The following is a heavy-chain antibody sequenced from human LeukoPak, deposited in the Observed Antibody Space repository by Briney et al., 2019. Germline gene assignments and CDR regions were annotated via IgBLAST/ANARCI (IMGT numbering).Heavy chain of an antibody. V-gene: IGHV3-23*01. CDR2: ISGSGGST. D-gene: IGHD3-10*01. J-gene: IGHJ6*02. CDR3: AKGLLWFGESSYYYYGMDV. CDR1: GFTFSGYA. Sequence: GSLRLSCAASGFTFSGYAMSWVRQAPGKGLEWVSAISGSGGSTYYADSVKGRFTISRDNSKNTLYLQMNSLRAEDTAVYYCAKGLLWFGESSYYYYGMDVWGQGTTVTVSS.